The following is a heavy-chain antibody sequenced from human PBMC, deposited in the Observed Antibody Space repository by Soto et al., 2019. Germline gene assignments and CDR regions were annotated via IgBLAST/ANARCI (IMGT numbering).Heavy chain of an antibody. CDR3: AGGRGFSAGSAP. CDR2: LYSSGSP. J-gene: IGHJ5*02. D-gene: IGHD3-10*01. CDR1: CGSIGSYY. V-gene: IGHV4-4*07. Sequence: PSVPLSVPCTVSCGSIGSYYWRWIRQPDGKGLEWIGRLYSSGSPNYNPSLKSRVTISLDTSMNHFSLRLSSFTPADTAVYSGAGGRGFSAGSAPWGKG.